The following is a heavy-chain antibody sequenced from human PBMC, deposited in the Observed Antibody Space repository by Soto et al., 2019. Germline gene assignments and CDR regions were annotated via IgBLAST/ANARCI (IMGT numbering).Heavy chain of an antibody. V-gene: IGHV3-23*01. J-gene: IGHJ4*02. CDR1: GFTFKESA. D-gene: IGHD6-19*01. CDR3: AEGRGSGWAWYFDN. Sequence: GSLRLSCASSGFTFKESAMNWVRQAPGKGLVWVASISDTGASTWYAESVRGRLSISRDNSKNTLYLQINSLRGEDTAVYYGAEGRGSGWAWYFDNWGQGTLVTVAS. CDR2: ISDTGAST.